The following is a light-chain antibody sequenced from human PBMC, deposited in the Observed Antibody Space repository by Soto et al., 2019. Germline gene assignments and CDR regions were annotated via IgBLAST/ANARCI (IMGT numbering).Light chain of an antibody. V-gene: IGLV3-21*02. J-gene: IGLJ2*01. CDR1: NIGDKL. CDR2: EDR. Sequence: SYVLSQPPSVSVAPGQTATLTCGGNNIGDKLVHWYQQRPGQAPVLVVFEDRHRPSGIPERFSGSNSGNTATLTISRVEAGDEADYFCQVWDGGSDQLVFGGGTKLTV. CDR3: QVWDGGSDQLV.